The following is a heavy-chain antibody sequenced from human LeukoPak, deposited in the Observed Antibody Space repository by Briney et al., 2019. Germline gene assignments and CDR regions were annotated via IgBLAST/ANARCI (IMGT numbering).Heavy chain of an antibody. D-gene: IGHD1-26*01. CDR1: GFTVSSNY. J-gene: IGHJ4*02. Sequence: GGSLRLSCAASGFTVSSNYMSWVRQAPGEGLGWVSVLYSDGSTYYADSVKGRFTISRDNSKNTLYLQMSSLRAEDTAVYYCARDGSHYEVDCWGQGTLVTVSA. CDR2: LYSDGST. CDR3: ARDGSHYEVDC. V-gene: IGHV3-53*01.